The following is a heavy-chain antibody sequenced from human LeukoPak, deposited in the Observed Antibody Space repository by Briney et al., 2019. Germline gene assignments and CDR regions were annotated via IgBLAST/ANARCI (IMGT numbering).Heavy chain of an antibody. CDR1: GYTFTSYY. J-gene: IGHJ6*03. D-gene: IGHD3-3*01. CDR3: ARARRELTIFGVAPFHYYYMDV. Sequence: GASVKVSCKASGYTFTSYYMHWVRQAPGQGLEWMGIINPSGGSTSYAQKFQGRVTMTRDTSTSTVYMELSSLRSEDTAVYYCARARRELTIFGVAPFHYYYMDVWGKGTTVTVSS. V-gene: IGHV1-46*01. CDR2: INPSGGST.